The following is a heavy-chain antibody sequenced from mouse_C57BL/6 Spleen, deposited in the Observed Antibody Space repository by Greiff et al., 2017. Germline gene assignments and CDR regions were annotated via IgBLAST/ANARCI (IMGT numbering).Heavy chain of an antibody. V-gene: IGHV1-55*01. CDR1: GYTFTSYW. CDR3: AREGAYYSNYDAMDY. D-gene: IGHD2-5*01. Sequence: QVQLQQPGAELVKPGASVKMSCKASGYTFTSYWITWVKQRPGQGLEWIGDIYPGSVSTNYNEKFKSKATLTVDKSSSTAYMQLSSLTSEDSAVYYCAREGAYYSNYDAMDYWGQGTSVTVSS. J-gene: IGHJ4*01. CDR2: IYPGSVST.